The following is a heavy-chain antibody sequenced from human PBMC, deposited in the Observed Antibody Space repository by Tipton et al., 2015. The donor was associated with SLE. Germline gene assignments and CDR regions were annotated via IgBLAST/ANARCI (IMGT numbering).Heavy chain of an antibody. D-gene: IGHD3-22*01. J-gene: IGHJ4*02. CDR3: ARASIRKQWLAYYYDSSGYFDY. V-gene: IGHV3-11*01. Sequence: QLVQSGGGLVQPGGSLRLSCAASGFTFSDYYMSWIRQAPGKGLEWVSYISSSGSTIYYADSVKGRFTISRDNAKNSLYLQMNSLRAEDTAVYYCARASIRKQWLAYYYDSSGYFDYWGQGTLVTVSS. CDR2: ISSSGSTI. CDR1: GFTFSDYY.